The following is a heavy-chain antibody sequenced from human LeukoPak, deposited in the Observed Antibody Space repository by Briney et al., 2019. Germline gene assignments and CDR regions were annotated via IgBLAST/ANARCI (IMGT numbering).Heavy chain of an antibody. CDR2: INHSGST. CDR1: GGSFSGYY. V-gene: IGHV4-34*01. Sequence: PSETLSLTCAVYGGSFSGYYWSWIRQPPGKGLEWIGEINHSGSTNYNPSLKSRVTISVDTSKNQFSLKLNSVTAADTAVYYCARASGATEVDYWGQGTLVTVSS. D-gene: IGHD1-26*01. CDR3: ARASGATEVDY. J-gene: IGHJ4*02.